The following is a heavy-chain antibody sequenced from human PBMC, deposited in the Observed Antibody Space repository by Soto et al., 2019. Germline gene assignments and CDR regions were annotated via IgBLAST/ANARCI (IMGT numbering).Heavy chain of an antibody. CDR3: ARDRQFLDYYGMDV. CDR1: GFTVSRNY. CDR2: IYSGGST. J-gene: IGHJ6*02. D-gene: IGHD4-4*01. Sequence: EVQLVETGGGLIQPGGSLRLSCAASGFTVSRNYMSWVRQAPGKGLEWVSVIYSGGSTYYADSVRGRFTISRDNSKNTLYLQMKSLTAEDTAVYYCARDRQFLDYYGMDVWGQGTTVTVSS. V-gene: IGHV3-53*02.